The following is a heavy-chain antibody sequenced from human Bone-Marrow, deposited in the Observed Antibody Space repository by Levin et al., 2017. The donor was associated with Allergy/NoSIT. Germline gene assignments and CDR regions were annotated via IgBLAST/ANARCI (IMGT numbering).Heavy chain of an antibody. CDR2: ISSSSSYI. V-gene: IGHV3-21*01. CDR1: GFTFSSYS. J-gene: IGHJ4*02. D-gene: IGHD3-10*01. CDR3: AREGVLLWFGELVPQFDY. Sequence: PGGSLRLSCAASGFTFSSYSMNWVRQAPGKGLEWVSSISSSSSYIYYADSVKGRFTISRDNAKNSLYLQMNSLRAEDTAVYYCAREGVLLWFGELVPQFDYWGQGTLVTVSS.